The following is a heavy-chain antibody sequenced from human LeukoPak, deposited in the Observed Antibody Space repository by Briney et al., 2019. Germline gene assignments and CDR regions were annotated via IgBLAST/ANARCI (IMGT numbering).Heavy chain of an antibody. J-gene: IGHJ4*02. CDR3: AKDGGYYYYDSSGSVPFDY. D-gene: IGHD3-22*01. V-gene: IGHV3-23*01. CDR2: ISGSGGST. Sequence: GGSLRLSCAASGFTFSSYAMSWVRQAPGKGLEWVSAISGSGGSTYYADSVKGRFTISRDNSKNTLYLQMNSLRAEDTAVYYYAKDGGYYYYDSSGSVPFDYWGQRTLVTVSS. CDR1: GFTFSSYA.